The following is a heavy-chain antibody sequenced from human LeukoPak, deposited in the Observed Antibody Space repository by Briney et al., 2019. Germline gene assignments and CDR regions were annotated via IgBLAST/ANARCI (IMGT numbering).Heavy chain of an antibody. CDR1: SGSISSYY. D-gene: IGHD6-19*01. CDR3: ARWYSSGWAFDY. V-gene: IGHV4-59*08. Sequence: PSETLSLTCAVSSGSISSYYWSWIRQPPGKGLEWIGYIYYSGSTNYNPSLKSRVTISVDTSKNQFSLKLSSVTAADTAVYYCARWYSSGWAFDYWGQGTLVTVSS. CDR2: IYYSGST. J-gene: IGHJ4*02.